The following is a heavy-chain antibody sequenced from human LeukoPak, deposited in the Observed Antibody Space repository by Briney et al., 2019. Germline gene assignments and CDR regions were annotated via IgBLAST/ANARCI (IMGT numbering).Heavy chain of an antibody. CDR1: GYTFSGHY. J-gene: IGHJ4*02. CDR3: ARVFHDSSGYYPYYFDY. D-gene: IGHD3-22*01. Sequence: ASVKVSCKASGYTFSGHYLHWVRQAPGQGLEWMGWISAYNGNTNYAQKLQGRVTMTTDTSTSTAYMELRSLRSDDTAVYYCARVFHDSSGYYPYYFDYWGQGTLVPVSS. CDR2: ISAYNGNT. V-gene: IGHV1-18*04.